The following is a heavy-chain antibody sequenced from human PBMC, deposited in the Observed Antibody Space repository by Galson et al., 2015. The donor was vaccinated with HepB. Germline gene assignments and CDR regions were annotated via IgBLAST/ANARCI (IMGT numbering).Heavy chain of an antibody. CDR2: ISSSSSYT. Sequence: SLRLSCAASGFTFSDYYMSWIRQAPGKGLEWVSYISSSSSYTNYADSVKGRFTISRDNAKNSLYLQMNSLRAEDTAVYYCAREPPPRLGYCSGGSCYEPVDYWGQGTLVTVSS. CDR3: AREPPPRLGYCSGGSCYEPVDY. V-gene: IGHV3-11*06. J-gene: IGHJ4*02. D-gene: IGHD2-15*01. CDR1: GFTFSDYY.